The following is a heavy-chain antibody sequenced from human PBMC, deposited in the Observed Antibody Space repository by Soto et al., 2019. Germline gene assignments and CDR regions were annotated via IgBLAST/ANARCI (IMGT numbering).Heavy chain of an antibody. CDR3: ARETEEVTYYDFLTSYYISGSFDD. V-gene: IGHV1-69*13. J-gene: IGHJ4*02. Sequence: SVKVSCKASGGTFSRYAISWVRQAPGQGLEWMGGIIPIFGTANYAQKFQGRVTITADESTSTAYMELSSLRSEDTAVYYCARETEEVTYYDFLTSYYISGSFDDWGEGALVTVSS. D-gene: IGHD3-9*01. CDR2: IIPIFGTA. CDR1: GGTFSRYA.